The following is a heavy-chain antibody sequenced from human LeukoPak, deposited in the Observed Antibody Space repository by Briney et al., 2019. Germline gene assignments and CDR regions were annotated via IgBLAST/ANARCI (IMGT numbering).Heavy chain of an antibody. D-gene: IGHD3-16*02. V-gene: IGHV3-30*04. CDR2: ISYDGSNK. CDR3: ARDWDKSYPLDY. CDR1: GFTFSSYA. J-gene: IGHJ4*02. Sequence: GGSLRLSCAASGFTFSSYAMHWVRQAPGKGLEWVAVISYDGSNKYYADSVKGRFTISRDNSKNTLYLQMNSLRAEDTAVYFCARDWDKSYPLDYWGQGTLVTVSS.